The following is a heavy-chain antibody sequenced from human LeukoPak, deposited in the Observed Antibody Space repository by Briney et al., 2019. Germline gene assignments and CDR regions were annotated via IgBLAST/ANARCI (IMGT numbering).Heavy chain of an antibody. J-gene: IGHJ5*02. CDR1: GGSFSGYY. V-gene: IGHV4-34*01. CDR3: ARGRKARPHIVVAPPGNWFDP. CDR2: INHSGST. Sequence: PSETLSLTCAVYGGSFSGYYWSWIRQPPGKGLEWIGEINHSGSTNYNPSLKSRVTISVDTSKNQFAPKLSSVTAADTAVYYCARGRKARPHIVVAPPGNWFDPWGQGTLVTVSS. D-gene: IGHD2-2*01.